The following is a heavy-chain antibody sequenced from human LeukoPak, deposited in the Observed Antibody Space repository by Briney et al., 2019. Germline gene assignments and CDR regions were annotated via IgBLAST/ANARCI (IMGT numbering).Heavy chain of an antibody. CDR2: ISGGTT. J-gene: IGHJ4*02. CDR1: GFTFGDYL. V-gene: IGHV3-49*03. CDR3: SRGSGWLSVY. Sequence: GGSLGLSCTASGFTFGDYLMSWFRQAPGKGLEWIGFISGGTTEYAASVKGRFTISRDDSTSIAYLQMNSLTTEDTAVYYCSRGSGWLSVYWGQGTLVTVSS. D-gene: IGHD6-19*01.